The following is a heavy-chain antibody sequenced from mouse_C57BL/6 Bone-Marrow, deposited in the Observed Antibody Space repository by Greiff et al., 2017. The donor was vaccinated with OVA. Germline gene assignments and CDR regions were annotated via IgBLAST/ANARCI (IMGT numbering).Heavy chain of an antibody. CDR1: GYTFTDYY. Sequence: EVQLQQSGPVLVKPGASVKMSCKASGYTFTDYYMNWVKQSHGKSLEWIGVINPYNGGTSYNQKFKGKATLTVDKSSSTAYMELNSLTSEDSAVYYCAREGTTVVATNDYWGQGTTLTVSS. CDR2: INPYNGGT. D-gene: IGHD1-1*01. CDR3: AREGTTVVATNDY. V-gene: IGHV1-19*01. J-gene: IGHJ2*01.